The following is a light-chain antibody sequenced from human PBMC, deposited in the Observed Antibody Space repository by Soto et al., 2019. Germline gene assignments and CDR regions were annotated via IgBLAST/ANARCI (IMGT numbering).Light chain of an antibody. CDR2: EGS. V-gene: IGLV2-23*01. J-gene: IGLJ3*02. Sequence: QSVLTQPASVSGSPGQTITISCTRISSDVRTHKFVSWYQQHPGKAPKLMIYEGSHRPSGVSDRFSGSTSGNTASLTISGLQAEDEADYYCCSYAHSSVVFGGGTSVLFGGGTKLTVL. CDR1: SSDVRTHKF. CDR3: CSYAHSSVVFGGGTSVL.